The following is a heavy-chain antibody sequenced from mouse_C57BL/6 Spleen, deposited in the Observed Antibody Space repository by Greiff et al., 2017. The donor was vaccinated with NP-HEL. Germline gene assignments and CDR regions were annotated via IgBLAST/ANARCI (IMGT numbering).Heavy chain of an antibody. V-gene: IGHV1-81*01. CDR3: ARRRDSSGPLLDW. J-gene: IGHJ2*01. CDR2: IYPRSGNT. D-gene: IGHD3-2*02. Sequence: VKLMESGAELARPGASVKLSCKASGYTFTSYGISWVKQRTGQGLEWIGEIYPRSGNTYYNEKFKGKATLTADKSSSTAYMELRSLTSEDSAVYFCARRRDSSGPLLDWWGQGTTLTVSS. CDR1: GYTFTSYG.